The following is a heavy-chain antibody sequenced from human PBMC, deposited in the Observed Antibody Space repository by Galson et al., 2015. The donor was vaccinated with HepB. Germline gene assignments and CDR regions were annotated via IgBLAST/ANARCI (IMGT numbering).Heavy chain of an antibody. CDR3: ARDLPARSGSYLWDSYYYYMDV. D-gene: IGHD3-10*01. CDR2: IYSGGST. CDR1: GFTVSSNY. J-gene: IGHJ6*03. V-gene: IGHV3-53*01. Sequence: SLRLSCAASGFTVSSNYMSWVRQAPGKGLEWVSVIYSGGSTYYADSVKGRFTVSRDNSKNTLYLQMNSLRAEDTAVYYCARDLPARSGSYLWDSYYYYMDVWGKGTTVTVSS.